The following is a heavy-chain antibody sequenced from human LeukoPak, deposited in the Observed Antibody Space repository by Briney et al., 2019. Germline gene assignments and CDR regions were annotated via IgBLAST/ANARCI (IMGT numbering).Heavy chain of an antibody. CDR2: ITSRGSTI. D-gene: IGHD3-22*01. V-gene: IGHV3-48*03. Sequence: GGSLRLSCAASGFSFDDYAMNWVRQAPGKGLEWVSYITSRGSTIYYADSVKGQFTMSRDNAKNSLCLQMNSLRAEDTAVYYCATSSAYYYFDFDYWGQGTLVTVSS. CDR1: GFSFDDYA. J-gene: IGHJ4*02. CDR3: ATSSAYYYFDFDY.